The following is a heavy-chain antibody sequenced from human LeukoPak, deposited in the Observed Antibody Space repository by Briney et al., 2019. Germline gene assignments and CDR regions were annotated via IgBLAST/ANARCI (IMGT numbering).Heavy chain of an antibody. V-gene: IGHV4-59*01. D-gene: IGHD2-15*01. Sequence: TPSETLSLTCTVSGGSISSYYWSWIRQPPGKGLEWIGYIYYSGTTNYNPSLKRRVTISVDTSKNQFSLNLISVTAADTAVYFCARGRGGGGSSNNWFDPWGQGTLVTVSS. CDR2: IYYSGTT. CDR1: GGSISSYY. CDR3: ARGRGGGGSSNNWFDP. J-gene: IGHJ5*02.